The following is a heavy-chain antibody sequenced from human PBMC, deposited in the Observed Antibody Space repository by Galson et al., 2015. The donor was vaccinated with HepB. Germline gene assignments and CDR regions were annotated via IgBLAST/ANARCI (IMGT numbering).Heavy chain of an antibody. Sequence: LSLTCAVSGYSISSGYYWGRIRQPPGKGLEWIGSIYHSGSTYYNPSLKSRVTISVDTSKNQFSLKLSSVTAADTAVYYCARDGGIQLWLQFDYWGQGTLVTVSS. J-gene: IGHJ4*02. D-gene: IGHD5-18*01. V-gene: IGHV4-38-2*01. CDR3: ARDGGIQLWLQFDY. CDR2: IYHSGST. CDR1: GYSISSGYY.